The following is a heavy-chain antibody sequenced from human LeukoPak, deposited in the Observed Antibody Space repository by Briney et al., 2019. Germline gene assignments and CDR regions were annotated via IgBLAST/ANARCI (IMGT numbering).Heavy chain of an antibody. J-gene: IGHJ4*02. D-gene: IGHD3-10*01. Sequence: ASVKVSCKASAYTFTDYYMHWVRQAPGQGLEWMGWINPNSGGTKYTQQFQGRGTLTRDTSITTAYMELSRLRSDDTAVYYCARGGWVRGVITRDGLNYWGQGTLLTVSS. CDR3: ARGGWVRGVITRDGLNY. CDR1: AYTFTDYY. V-gene: IGHV1-2*02. CDR2: INPNSGGT.